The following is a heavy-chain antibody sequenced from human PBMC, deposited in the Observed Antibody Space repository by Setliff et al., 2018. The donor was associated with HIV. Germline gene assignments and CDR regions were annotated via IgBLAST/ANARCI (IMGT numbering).Heavy chain of an antibody. J-gene: IGHJ4*02. CDR2: VCTSGDT. Sequence: SETLSLTCTVSGGSIKSYSWSWIRQPAGKGLEWIGRVCTSGDTNYNPSLQSRVAMSVDTSKNQFSLNLNSVAAADTALYYCARERVVRGVVDPGTSQIFDNWGQGILVTVSS. CDR1: GGSIKSYS. V-gene: IGHV4-4*07. CDR3: ARERVVRGVVDPGTSQIFDN. D-gene: IGHD3-10*01.